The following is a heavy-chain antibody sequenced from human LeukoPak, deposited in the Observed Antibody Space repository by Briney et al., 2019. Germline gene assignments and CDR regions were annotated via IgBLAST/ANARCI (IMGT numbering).Heavy chain of an antibody. CDR3: ARGLSGAHFDY. V-gene: IGHV4-31*03. CDR1: GGSISSGGYY. J-gene: IGHJ4*02. CDR2: IYYSGGT. Sequence: SETLSLTCTVSGGSISSGGYYWSWIRQHPGKGLEWIGYIYYSGGTYYNPSLKSRVTISVDTSKNQFSLKLSSVTAADAAVYYCARGLSGAHFDYWGQGTLVTVSS.